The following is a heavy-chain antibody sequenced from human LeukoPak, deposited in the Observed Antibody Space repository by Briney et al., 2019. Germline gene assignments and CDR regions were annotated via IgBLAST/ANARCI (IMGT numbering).Heavy chain of an antibody. V-gene: IGHV4-4*02. J-gene: IGHJ4*02. Sequence: SETLSLTCAVSGGSISSSNWWSWVRQPPGKGLEWIGEIYHSGSTNYNPSLKSRVTISVDTSKNQFSLKLSSVTAADTAVYYCARVPQYYYDSSGSFDYWGQGTLVTVSS. CDR2: IYHSGST. CDR1: GGSISSSNW. D-gene: IGHD3-22*01. CDR3: ARVPQYYYDSSGSFDY.